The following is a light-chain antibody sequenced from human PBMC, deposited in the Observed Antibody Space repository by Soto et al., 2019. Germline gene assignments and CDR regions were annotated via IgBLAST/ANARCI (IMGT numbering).Light chain of an antibody. CDR1: QIVSSSY. V-gene: IGKV3-20*01. CDR2: GAS. Sequence: DIVLTQSPGTLYLSPGERATLSCRASQIVSSSYLAWYQQRPGQAPRLLIYGASSRATGIPDRFSGSGSGTDFTLTISRLEPEDFAVYYCQQYGSSPTFGGGTKVDI. J-gene: IGKJ4*01. CDR3: QQYGSSPT.